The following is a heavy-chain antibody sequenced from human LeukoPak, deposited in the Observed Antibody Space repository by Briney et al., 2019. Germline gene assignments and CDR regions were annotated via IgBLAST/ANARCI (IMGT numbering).Heavy chain of an antibody. CDR2: IQYHGRDK. CDR3: AREGGRTVAGTFDN. CDR1: GFTFRTSG. V-gene: IGHV3-30*02. J-gene: IGHJ4*02. D-gene: IGHD6-19*01. Sequence: PGGSLRLSCAASGFTFRTSGMHWVRQAPGKGLEWVAFIQYHGRDKYYADSVKGRFTISRDNSKNTPYMEVNSLRAEDTAVYYCAREGGRTVAGTFDNWGQGTLVTVSS.